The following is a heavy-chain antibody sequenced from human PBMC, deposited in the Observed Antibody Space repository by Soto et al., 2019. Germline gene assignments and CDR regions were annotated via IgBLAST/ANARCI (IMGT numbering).Heavy chain of an antibody. CDR3: AKRVAYSSSSAYFDY. V-gene: IGHV3-23*01. J-gene: IGHJ4*02. CDR1: RLGFWSSA. D-gene: IGHD6-6*01. CDR2: VPPGGSDT. Sequence: AGSIKLASAACRLGFWSSAMAWVLQAPGKGLEWVSSVPPGGSDTFYEDSAQGRFTISRDNSKDTLCLQMNNLRAADTAVYYCAKRVAYSSSSAYFDYCGQGALDTSPQ.